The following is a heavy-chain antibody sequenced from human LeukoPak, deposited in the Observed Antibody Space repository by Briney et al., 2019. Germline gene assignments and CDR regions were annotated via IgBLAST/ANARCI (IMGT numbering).Heavy chain of an antibody. Sequence: PSETLSFTCTVSGGSIKSHFWSWVRQPPGKRLEWIGYIFHSGSTNYNPSLKSRVTISVDTSKNQFSLRLTSVTAVDTAVYYCVRTNPWDLTYYFDYWGQGTLVTVSS. V-gene: IGHV4-59*11. CDR3: VRTNPWDLTYYFDY. D-gene: IGHD1-14*01. J-gene: IGHJ4*02. CDR1: GGSIKSHF. CDR2: IFHSGST.